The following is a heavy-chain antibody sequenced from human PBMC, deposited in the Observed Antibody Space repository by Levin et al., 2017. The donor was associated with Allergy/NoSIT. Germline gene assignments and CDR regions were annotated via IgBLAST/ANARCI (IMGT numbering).Heavy chain of an antibody. CDR1: GFTFSNYW. Sequence: GGSLRLSCAASGFTFSNYWMHWVRQAPGKGLVWVSHINSDGSNTNYADSVKGRFTISRDNAMNTLYLQMNSLRAEDTAVYYCARGGCSSTSCLDSWGQGTLVTVSP. J-gene: IGHJ5*01. CDR2: INSDGSNT. V-gene: IGHV3-74*01. D-gene: IGHD2-2*01. CDR3: ARGGCSSTSCLDS.